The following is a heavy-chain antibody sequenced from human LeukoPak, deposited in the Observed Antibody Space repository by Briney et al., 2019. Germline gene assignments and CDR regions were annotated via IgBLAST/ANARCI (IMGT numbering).Heavy chain of an antibody. CDR3: ASTFYGDSPPY. D-gene: IGHD4-17*01. V-gene: IGHV3-66*01. J-gene: IGHJ4*02. CDR2: IYSGGST. CDR1: GFTVSSNY. Sequence: GGSLRVSCAASGFTVSSNYMSWVRQAPGKGLEWVSVIYSGGSTYYADSVKGRFTISRDNSKNTLHLQMNSLRAEDTAVYYCASTFYGDSPPYWGQGTLVTVSS.